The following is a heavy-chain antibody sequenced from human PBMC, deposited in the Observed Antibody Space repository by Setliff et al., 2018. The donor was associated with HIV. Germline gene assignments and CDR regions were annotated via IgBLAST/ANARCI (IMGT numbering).Heavy chain of an antibody. V-gene: IGHV4-61*09. D-gene: IGHD3-10*01. CDR1: GGSINRGTYY. CDR2: IYITGDT. CDR3: ARHDITLVRGLV. J-gene: IGHJ6*02. Sequence: PSETLSLTCSVSGGSINRGTYYWTWIRQSAGKGLEWIGHIYITGDTYYNPSLKSRVTISVDTSKNLFSLKVNSVTAADTAVYYCARHDITLVRGLVWGQGTTVTVSS.